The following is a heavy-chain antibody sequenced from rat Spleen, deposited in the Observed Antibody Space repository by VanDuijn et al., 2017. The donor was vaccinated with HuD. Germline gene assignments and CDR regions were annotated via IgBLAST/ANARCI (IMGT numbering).Heavy chain of an antibody. J-gene: IGHJ1*01. CDR1: GSSITSNY. CDR3: SSYYYSGDCYCDF. V-gene: IGHV3-1*01. CDR2: ISYSGST. D-gene: IGHD1-1*01. Sequence: EVQLQESGPGLVKPSQSLSLTCSVTGSSITSNYWGWIRKFPGNKMEWIGHISYSGSTTYNPSLKSRISIYRDTSKNQFFLQLNSVTTRDTATYSCSSYYYSGDCYCDFWGPGTIVTVSS.